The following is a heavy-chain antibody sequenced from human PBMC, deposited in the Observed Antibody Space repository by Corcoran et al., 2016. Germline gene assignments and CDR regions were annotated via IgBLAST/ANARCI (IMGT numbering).Heavy chain of an antibody. J-gene: IGHJ4*02. D-gene: IGHD2-2*01. Sequence: QVQLVESGGGVVQPGMSLRLSCAPSGFTFSSYGMHWVRQAPDRGLEWVTGIWYDGRDEYYADSVKGRFTISRDDSKNTLYLQMNSLRVEDTGVYDCARDNCGSISCFDYWGQGTLVTVSS. CDR1: GFTFSSYG. CDR2: IWYDGRDE. CDR3: ARDNCGSISCFDY. V-gene: IGHV3-33*01.